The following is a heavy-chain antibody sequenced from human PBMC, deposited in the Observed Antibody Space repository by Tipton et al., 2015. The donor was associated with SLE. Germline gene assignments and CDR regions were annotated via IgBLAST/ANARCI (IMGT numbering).Heavy chain of an antibody. V-gene: IGHV3-30*03. CDR1: GFTFSSYG. J-gene: IGHJ3*02. CDR3: AMERHIVVVIDAFDI. Sequence: RSLRLSCAASGFTFSSYGMHWVRQAPGKGLEWVAVISYDGSNKYYADSVKGRFTISRDNSKNTLYLQMNSLRAEDTAVYYCAMERHIVVVIDAFDIWGQGTMVTVSS. D-gene: IGHD2-21*01. CDR2: ISYDGSNK.